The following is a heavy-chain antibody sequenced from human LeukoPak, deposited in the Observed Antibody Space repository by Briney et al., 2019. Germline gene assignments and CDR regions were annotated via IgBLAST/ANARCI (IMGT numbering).Heavy chain of an antibody. CDR1: GFTFSDYY. V-gene: IGHV3-11*04. Sequence: GSLRLSCAASGFTFSDYYMSWIRQAPGKGLEWVSYISSSGSTIYYADSVKRRFTISRDNAKNSLYLQMNSLRAEDTAVYYCARTRYSYGSAFDYWGQGTLVTVSS. D-gene: IGHD5-18*01. CDR2: ISSSGSTI. CDR3: ARTRYSYGSAFDY. J-gene: IGHJ4*02.